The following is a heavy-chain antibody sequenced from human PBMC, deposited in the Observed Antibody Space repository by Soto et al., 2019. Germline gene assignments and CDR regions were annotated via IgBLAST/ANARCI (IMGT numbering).Heavy chain of an antibody. V-gene: IGHV4-34*01. Sequence: QVQLQQWGAGLLKPSETLSLTCAVYGGSFSGYYWSWIRQRPGKGLERIGEINHNGSTNYNPSLKSRVTISVDTSKNQFSLKLSSVTAADTDVYYCARGLDYGGKLRYYYYGMYVWGQGTTVTVSS. CDR2: INHNGST. J-gene: IGHJ6*02. CDR3: ARGLDYGGKLRYYYYGMYV. D-gene: IGHD4-17*01. CDR1: GGSFSGYY.